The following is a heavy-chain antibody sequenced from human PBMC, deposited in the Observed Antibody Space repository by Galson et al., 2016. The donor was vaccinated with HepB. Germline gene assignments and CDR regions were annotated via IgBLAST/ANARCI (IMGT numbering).Heavy chain of an antibody. D-gene: IGHD2-21*01. CDR3: AKGRSEWGVVITTIDY. CDR1: GFNFRTCG. Sequence: SLRLSCATSGFNFRTCGMHWVRQAPGKGLEWLALISYDANNKYYADSVKGRFTISSDDSKNTLYLQMDSLRAEDSAVYYCAKGRSEWGVVITTIDYWGQGTPVTVSS. CDR2: ISYDANNK. V-gene: IGHV3-30*18. J-gene: IGHJ4*01.